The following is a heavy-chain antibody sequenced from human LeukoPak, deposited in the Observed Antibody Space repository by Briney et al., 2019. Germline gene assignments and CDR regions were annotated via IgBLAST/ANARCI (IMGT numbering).Heavy chain of an antibody. CDR1: GFIFSTYV. CDR3: ARAGGSYGN. J-gene: IGHJ4*02. V-gene: IGHV3-30*02. D-gene: IGHD1-26*01. CDR2: IRYDGSNR. Sequence: GGSLRLSCAASGFIFSTYVMHWVRQAPGKGLEWVTFIRYDGSNRNYADSVKGRFTISRDNSKNTLYLQMNSLRPEDTAVYYCARAGGSYGNWGQGTLVTVSS.